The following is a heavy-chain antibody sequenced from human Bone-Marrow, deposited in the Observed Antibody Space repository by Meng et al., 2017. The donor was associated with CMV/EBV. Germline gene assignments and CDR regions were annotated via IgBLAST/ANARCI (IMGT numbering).Heavy chain of an antibody. J-gene: IGHJ3*02. CDR1: GGSVSSGDYY. D-gene: IGHD1-14*01. CDR3: AREPFLGTSGPFDI. V-gene: IGHV4-61*03. CDR2: IYYSGST. Sequence: SETLSLTCTVSGGSVSSGDYYWSWIRQPPGKGLESIGYIYYSGSTYYNPSLKSRVTISVDTSKNHFSLKQSSVTAADTAVYYCAREPFLGTSGPFDIWGQGTMVTVSS.